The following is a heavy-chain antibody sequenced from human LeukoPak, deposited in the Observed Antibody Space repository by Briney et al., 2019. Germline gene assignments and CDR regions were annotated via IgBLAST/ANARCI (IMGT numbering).Heavy chain of an antibody. J-gene: IGHJ6*02. CDR2: ISSSSSTM. CDR3: ARDYFRGGSGSPV. Sequence: GGSLRLSCAASGFTFSSYSMNWVRQAPGKGLEWVSYISSSSSTMWYADSVKGRFTISRDNAKNSLYLQMNSLRAEDTAVYYCARDYFRGGSGSPVWGQGTTVTVSS. CDR1: GFTFSSYS. D-gene: IGHD3-10*01. V-gene: IGHV3-48*04.